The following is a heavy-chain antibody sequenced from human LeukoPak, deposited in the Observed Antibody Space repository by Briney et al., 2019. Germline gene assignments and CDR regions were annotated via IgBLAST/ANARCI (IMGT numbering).Heavy chain of an antibody. J-gene: IGHJ4*02. CDR3: AHYDSSGYYNY. CDR1: GFTFSSYA. D-gene: IGHD3-22*01. Sequence: GGSLRLSCAASGFTFSSYAMSWVRQAPGKGLEWVSVISGSSGNIYYADSVKGRFTISRDNSKNTLYLQMNSLRAEDTAVYYCAHYDSSGYYNYWGQGTLVTVSS. V-gene: IGHV3-23*01. CDR2: ISGSSGNI.